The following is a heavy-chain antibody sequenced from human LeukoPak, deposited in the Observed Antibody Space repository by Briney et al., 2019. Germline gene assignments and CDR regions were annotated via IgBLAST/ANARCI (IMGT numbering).Heavy chain of an antibody. D-gene: IGHD2-2*01. CDR2: IYYSGST. CDR1: GGSISSGGYY. V-gene: IGHV4-31*03. CDR3: ARGEGVVPAAMEELWFDP. Sequence: SETLSLTCTVSGGSISSGGYYWSWIRQHPGKGLEWIGYIYYSGSTYYNPSLKSRVTISVDTSKNQFSLKLSSVTAADTAVYYCARGEGVVPAAMEELWFDPWGQGTLVTVSS. J-gene: IGHJ5*02.